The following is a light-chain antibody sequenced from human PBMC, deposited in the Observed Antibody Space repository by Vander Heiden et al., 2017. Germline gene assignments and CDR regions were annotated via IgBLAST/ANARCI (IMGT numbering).Light chain of an antibody. CDR2: LGS. V-gene: IGKV2-28*01. CDR1: QSLLHSNGYNY. CDR3: MQALQTPPAYT. J-gene: IGKJ2*01. Sequence: DIVMTQSPLPLPVTPGEPASISCRSSQSLLHSNGYNYLDWYLQKPGQSPQLLIYLGSNRASGVPDRFSGSGSGTDFTLKISRVEAEDVGVYYCMQALQTPPAYTFGQGTKLEIK.